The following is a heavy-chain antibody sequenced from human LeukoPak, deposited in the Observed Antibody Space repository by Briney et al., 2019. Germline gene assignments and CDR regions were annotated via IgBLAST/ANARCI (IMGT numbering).Heavy chain of an antibody. CDR2: MNPNNGDT. CDR3: ARVSLYDVLDI. Sequence: GASVKVSCKASGYTFTSYAMHWVRQAPGQGLEWMGWMNPNNGDTGNAHKFQGRVTMTRDTSGSTAYMELTSLTSEDTAVFYCARVSLYDVLDIWGQGTMVTVSP. J-gene: IGHJ3*02. V-gene: IGHV1-8*02. CDR1: GYTFTSYA.